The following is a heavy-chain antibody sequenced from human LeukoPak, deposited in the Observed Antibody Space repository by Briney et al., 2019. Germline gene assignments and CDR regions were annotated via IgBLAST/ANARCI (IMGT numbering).Heavy chain of an antibody. V-gene: IGHV4-39*01. D-gene: IGHD4-11*01. CDR2: IYYSGST. Sequence: SETLSLTCTVSGGSISSSSYYWGWIRQPPGKGLEWIGSIYYSGSTYYNPSLKSRVTISVDTSKNQFSLKLSSVTAADTAIYHCARRFTVTESFDHWGQGTLVTVSS. J-gene: IGHJ4*02. CDR1: GGSISSSSYY. CDR3: ARRFTVTESFDH.